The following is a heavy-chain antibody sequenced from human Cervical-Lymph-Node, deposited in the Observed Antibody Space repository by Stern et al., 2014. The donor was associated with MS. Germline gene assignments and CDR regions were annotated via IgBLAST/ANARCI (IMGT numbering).Heavy chain of an antibody. Sequence: EVQLVESGGGLVKPGGSLRLSCAASGFTFSNAWMSWVRQAPGKGLEWVGRIKSKTDGGTTDYAAPVKGRFTISRDDSKNTLYLQMNSLKTEDTAVYYCTTGTMGATGFYFDYWGQGTLVTVSS. J-gene: IGHJ4*02. CDR1: GFTFSNAW. CDR2: IKSKTDGGTT. CDR3: TTGTMGATGFYFDY. D-gene: IGHD1-26*01. V-gene: IGHV3-15*01.